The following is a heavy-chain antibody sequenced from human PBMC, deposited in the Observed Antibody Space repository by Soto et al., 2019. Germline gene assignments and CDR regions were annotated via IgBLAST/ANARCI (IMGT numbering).Heavy chain of an antibody. CDR1: GGTFSSYA. J-gene: IGHJ3*02. D-gene: IGHD5-12*01. CDR3: ARQKMATITDAFDI. CDR2: IIPIFGTA. Sequence: GASVKVSCKASGGTFSSYAISWVRQAPGQGLEWMGGIIPIFGTANYAQKFQGRVTITADESTSTAYMELSSLRSEDTAVYYWARQKMATITDAFDIWGQGTMVTVSS. V-gene: IGHV1-69*13.